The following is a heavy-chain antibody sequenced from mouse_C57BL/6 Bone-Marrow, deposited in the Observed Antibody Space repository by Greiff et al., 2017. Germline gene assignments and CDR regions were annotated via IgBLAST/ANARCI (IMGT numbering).Heavy chain of an antibody. CDR3: AREGLLRYWYFDV. CDR2: IDPSDSYT. CDR1: GYTFTSYW. D-gene: IGHD1-1*01. J-gene: IGHJ1*03. V-gene: IGHV1-50*01. Sequence: QVQLQQPGAELVKPGASVKLSCKASGYTFTSYWMQWVKQRPGQGLEWIGEIDPSDSYTNYTQKFKGKATLTVDTSSSTAYMQLSSLTSEDSAVYDCAREGLLRYWYFDVWGTGTTVTVSS.